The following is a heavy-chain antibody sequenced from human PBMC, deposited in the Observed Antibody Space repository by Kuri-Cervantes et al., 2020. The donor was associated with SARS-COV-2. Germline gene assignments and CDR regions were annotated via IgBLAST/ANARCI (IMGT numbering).Heavy chain of an antibody. V-gene: IGHV3-48*01. CDR2: ISSSSSTI. D-gene: IGHD3-9*01. CDR3: ARDHSRSILTGPDFDY. Sequence: GESLKISCAASGFTFSSYSMNWVRQAPGKGLEWVLYISSSSSTIYYADSVKGRFTISRNNAKNSLYLQMNSLRAEDTAVYYCARDHSRSILTGPDFDYWGQGTLVTVSS. J-gene: IGHJ4*02. CDR1: GFTFSSYS.